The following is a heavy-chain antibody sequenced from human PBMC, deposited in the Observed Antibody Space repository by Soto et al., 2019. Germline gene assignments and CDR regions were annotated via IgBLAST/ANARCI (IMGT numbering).Heavy chain of an antibody. D-gene: IGHD3-10*01. CDR1: GFTFSSFG. J-gene: IGHJ4*02. Sequence: QVQLVESGGGVVQPGGSLRLSCEASGFTFSSFGMHWVRQAPGKGLEWVAFTLFDGSKKYYADSVMGRFTISRDNSKNTLYLQMNSLRAEDTTVYYCAKDFREKGGFRSKWHGPDQWGQGTLVIVSS. CDR3: AKDFREKGGFRSKWHGPDQ. CDR2: TLFDGSKK. V-gene: IGHV3-30*18.